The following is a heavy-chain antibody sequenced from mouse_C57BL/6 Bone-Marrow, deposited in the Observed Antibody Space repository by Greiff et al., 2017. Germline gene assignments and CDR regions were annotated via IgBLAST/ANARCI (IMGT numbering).Heavy chain of an antibody. Sequence: EVQLVESGGDLVKPGGSLKLSCAASGFTFSSYGMSWVRQTPDKMLEWVATISSGGSYTYYPDSVKGRFTISRDNANNTLYLQMSSLKSEDTAMYYCARHGGYYVYYVDYWGQGTTLTVSS. CDR2: ISSGGSYT. V-gene: IGHV5-6*01. CDR3: ARHGGYYVYYVDY. D-gene: IGHD2-3*01. CDR1: GFTFSSYG. J-gene: IGHJ2*01.